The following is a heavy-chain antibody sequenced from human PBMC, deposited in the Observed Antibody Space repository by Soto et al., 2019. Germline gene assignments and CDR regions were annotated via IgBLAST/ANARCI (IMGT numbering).Heavy chain of an antibody. V-gene: IGHV1-69*13. CDR3: ARGVGSGSYYNQYNWFDP. J-gene: IGHJ5*02. CDR2: IIPIFGTA. D-gene: IGHD3-10*01. CDR1: GGTFSGYA. Sequence: ASVKVSCKASGGTFSGYAISWVRQAPGQGLEWMGGIIPIFGTANYAQKFQGRVTITADESTSTAYMELSSLRSEDTAVYYCARGVGSGSYYNQYNWFDPWGQGTLVTVSS.